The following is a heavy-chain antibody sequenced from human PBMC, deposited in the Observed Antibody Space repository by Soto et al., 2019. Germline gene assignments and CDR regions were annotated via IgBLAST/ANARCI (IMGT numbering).Heavy chain of an antibody. CDR1: GFTFSSYA. Sequence: QVQLVESGGDVVQPGRSLRLSCVASGFTFSSYAMHWVRQAPGKGLEWVAIMSYDGNNQYYADSVKGRFTISRDNFKNTLYLQMNSLRAEDTAVYYCAKALGELSPESFDYWGQGILVTVSS. CDR3: AKALGELSPESFDY. J-gene: IGHJ4*02. CDR2: MSYDGNNQ. V-gene: IGHV3-30*18. D-gene: IGHD3-16*02.